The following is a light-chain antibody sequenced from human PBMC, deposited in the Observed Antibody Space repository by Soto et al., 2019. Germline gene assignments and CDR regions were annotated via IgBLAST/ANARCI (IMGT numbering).Light chain of an antibody. J-gene: IGLJ2*01. V-gene: IGLV2-14*03. CDR1: RSDIGAYNF. CDR2: DVN. CDR3: TSWTTSTTMI. Sequence: QSALTQPASVSGSPGPSITISCTGTRSDIGAYNFVSWYKQHPGEVPKIILYDVNVRPSGVSNSLSGSKSCNTASLTISGIQAEDEAGYYCTSWTTSTTMIFGGGTKVTVL.